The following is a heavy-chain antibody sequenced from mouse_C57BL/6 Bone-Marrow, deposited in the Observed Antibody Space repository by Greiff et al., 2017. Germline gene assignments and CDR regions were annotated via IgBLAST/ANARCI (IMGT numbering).Heavy chain of an antibody. Sequence: QVTLKESGPGILQSSQTLSLTCSFSGFSLSTSGMGVSWIRQPSGKGLEWLAHIYWDDDKRSNPSLKSRLTISKDTSRNQVFLKITSVDTADTATYYCARRDGYGPPWFAYWGQGTLVTVSA. CDR2: IYWDDDK. V-gene: IGHV8-12*01. CDR1: GFSLSTSGMG. D-gene: IGHD2-2*01. CDR3: ARRDGYGPPWFAY. J-gene: IGHJ3*01.